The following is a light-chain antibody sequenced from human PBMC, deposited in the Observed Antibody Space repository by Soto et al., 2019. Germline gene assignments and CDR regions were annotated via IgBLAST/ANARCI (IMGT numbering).Light chain of an antibody. Sequence: QSVLTQSPSVSAAPGQKVTISCSGSSSNIGNNYVSWYQQLPGTAPKLMISEVSRRPSGVPERFSGSKSGNTASLTVSGLQADDEAHYYCSSYAGSNNFVFGTGTKLTVL. CDR3: SSYAGSNNFV. CDR2: EVS. J-gene: IGLJ1*01. CDR1: SSNIGNNY. V-gene: IGLV2-8*01.